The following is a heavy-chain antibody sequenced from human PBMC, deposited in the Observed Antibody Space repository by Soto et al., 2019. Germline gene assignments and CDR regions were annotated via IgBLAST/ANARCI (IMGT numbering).Heavy chain of an antibody. CDR1: GLTFSIYG. V-gene: IGHV3-30*18. Sequence: QVQLVESGGGVVQPGRSLRLSCAASGLTFSIYGMQWVRQAAGKGLEWLAVVSNDGTTKYFADSVRGRFTTSRDNSMTTLYLQMTSLRPEDTGVYYCTKDREETAMIFAHWGQGTLVTVSS. D-gene: IGHD5-18*01. CDR3: TKDREETAMIFAH. CDR2: VSNDGTTK. J-gene: IGHJ4*02.